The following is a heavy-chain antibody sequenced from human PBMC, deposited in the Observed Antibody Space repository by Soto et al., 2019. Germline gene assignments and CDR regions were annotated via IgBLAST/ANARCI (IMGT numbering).Heavy chain of an antibody. D-gene: IGHD3-22*01. CDR2: IYHSGST. CDR1: GGSISSGGYS. J-gene: IGHJ4*02. Sequence: QLQLQESGSGLVKPSQTLSLTCAVSGGSISSGGYSWSWIRQPPGKGLEWIGYIYHSGSTYYNPSLKRRVTISVDRSKNQFSLKLSSVTAADTAVYYCAREYYDSSGSSYIDYWGQGTLVTVSS. V-gene: IGHV4-30-2*01. CDR3: AREYYDSSGSSYIDY.